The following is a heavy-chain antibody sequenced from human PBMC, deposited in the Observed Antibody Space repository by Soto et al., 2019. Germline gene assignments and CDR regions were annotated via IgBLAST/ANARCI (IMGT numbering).Heavy chain of an antibody. CDR3: ARGHIVSSNFYFMEV. CDR2: KEHGGST. CDR1: GGAFSGYY. J-gene: IGHJ6*03. Sequence: QVQLQQWGAGMLKPSETLSLTCAVYGGAFSGYYWTWVRQTPGKGLEWFGEKEHGGSTTYNPSLQSRVSIYLDLVRKQVSLQLTSVTAADSATYYCARGHIVSSNFYFMEVWGKGTTVTVSS. V-gene: IGHV4-34*02. D-gene: IGHD3-16*02.